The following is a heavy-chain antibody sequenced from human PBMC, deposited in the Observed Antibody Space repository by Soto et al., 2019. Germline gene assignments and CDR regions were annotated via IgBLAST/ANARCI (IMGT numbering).Heavy chain of an antibody. CDR3: VQTSGWAVLNF. CDR1: GFAVSSKY. V-gene: IGHV3-53*01. Sequence: EVQFVESGGGWIQPGGSLRLSCAASGFAVSSKYMTWVRQAPGKGLEWVSVIYGGGTTYYADSVKGRFTTSRDTSKNLLYLQMHGLTAESSVAYDCVQTSGWAVLNFWGQGTLVTVAS. J-gene: IGHJ4*02. CDR2: IYGGGTT. D-gene: IGHD6-19*01.